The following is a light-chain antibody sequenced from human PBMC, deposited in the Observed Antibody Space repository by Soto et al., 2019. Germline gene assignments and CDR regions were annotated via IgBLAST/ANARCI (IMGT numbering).Light chain of an antibody. V-gene: IGKV4-1*01. CDR3: XXXXXXXXT. CDR2: WAS. Sequence: DIVMTQSPDSLAVSLGERATINCKSSQSVLYSSNNKNYLAWYQQKPGQPPKLLIYWASTRESGVPDRFSGSGSGTDFTLTISSLXAEXXXXXXXXXXXXXXXTFGQGTKLEIK. CDR1: QSVLYSSNNKNY. J-gene: IGKJ2*01.